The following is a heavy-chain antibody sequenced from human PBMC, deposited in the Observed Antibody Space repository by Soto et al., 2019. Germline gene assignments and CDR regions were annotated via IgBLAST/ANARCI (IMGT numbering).Heavy chain of an antibody. CDR3: ARDLNSWNHYYYYGMDV. CDR2: ISYDGSNK. Sequence: GGSLRLSCAASGFTFSSYAMHWVRQAPGKGLEWVAVISYDGSNKYYADSVKGRFTISRDNSKNTLYLQMNSLRAEDTAVYYCARDLNSWNHYYYYGMDVWGQGTTVTVSS. J-gene: IGHJ6*02. CDR1: GFTFSSYA. D-gene: IGHD1-20*01. V-gene: IGHV3-30-3*01.